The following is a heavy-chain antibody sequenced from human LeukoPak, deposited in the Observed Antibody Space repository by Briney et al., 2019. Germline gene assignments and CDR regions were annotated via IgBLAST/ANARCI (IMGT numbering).Heavy chain of an antibody. D-gene: IGHD6-13*01. Sequence: GGSLRLSCAASGFTFSTFAMIWVRQPPGKGLEWVSRINSDGSSTSYADSVKGRFTISRDNAKNSMYLQMSSLRAEDTAVYYCARDRGAAAGAYSDYYYMDVWGKGTTVTVSS. J-gene: IGHJ6*03. CDR3: ARDRGAAAGAYSDYYYMDV. CDR2: INSDGSST. V-gene: IGHV3-74*01. CDR1: GFTFSTFA.